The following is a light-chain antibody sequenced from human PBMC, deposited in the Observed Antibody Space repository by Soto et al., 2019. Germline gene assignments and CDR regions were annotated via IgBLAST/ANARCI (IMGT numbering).Light chain of an antibody. V-gene: IGKV2-28*01. Sequence: IVMTQSPLSLPVTPGEPASISCRSSQSLLHRNGYNYLDWYLQKPGQSPQLLIYLGSNRASGVPDRFSGSGAGTDFTLKISRVESEDVGVYYCMQALQTPLTFGGGTKVEIK. CDR1: QSLLHRNGYNY. J-gene: IGKJ4*01. CDR3: MQALQTPLT. CDR2: LGS.